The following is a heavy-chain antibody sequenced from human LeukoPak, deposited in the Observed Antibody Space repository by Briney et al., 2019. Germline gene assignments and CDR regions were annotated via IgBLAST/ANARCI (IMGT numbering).Heavy chain of an antibody. J-gene: IGHJ4*02. CDR2: ICSNDNNT. CDR3: AKGTSSSCYSAPNY. Sequence: GGSLRLSCAASGFTFSSYAMNWVRQAPGKGLECVSAICSNDNNTYYANSVKGRFTISRDNSKNTLSLQLNSLRAEDTAVYYCAKGTSSSCYSAPNYWGQGTLVTVSS. V-gene: IGHV3-23*01. CDR1: GFTFSSYA. D-gene: IGHD2-15*01.